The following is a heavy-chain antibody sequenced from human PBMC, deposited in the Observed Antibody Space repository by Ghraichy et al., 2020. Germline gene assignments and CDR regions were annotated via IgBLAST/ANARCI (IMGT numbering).Heavy chain of an antibody. V-gene: IGHV3-30*18. D-gene: IGHD2-21*01. CDR1: GFNFNSYA. CDR2: ISHDGSNK. J-gene: IGHJ4*02. Sequence: GGSLRLSCAASGFNFNSYAMHWVRKAPGKGLEWVGVISHDGSNKFYEDSVKGRLTISRDNSKNTLFLQVNSLRPEDTAVYYCAKSPQQLVFSSYYFDSWGLGTLVIVSA. CDR3: AKSPQQLVFSSYYFDS.